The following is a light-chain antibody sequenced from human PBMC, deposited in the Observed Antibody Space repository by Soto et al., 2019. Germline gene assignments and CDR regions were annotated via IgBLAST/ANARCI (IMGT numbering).Light chain of an antibody. CDR3: LQHNSYPRT. V-gene: IGKV1-17*01. CDR1: QGIRTD. J-gene: IGKJ1*01. Sequence: DIQMTPSPSSLSASVGDRVTITCRASQGIRTDLGWYQQKPGKAPKRLIYAASSLQSGVTSRFSGSGSGTEFTLTISSLQPEDFATYFYLQHNSYPRTFGQGTKVEIK. CDR2: AAS.